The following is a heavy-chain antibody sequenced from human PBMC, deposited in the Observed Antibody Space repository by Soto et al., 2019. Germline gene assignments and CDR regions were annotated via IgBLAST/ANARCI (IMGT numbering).Heavy chain of an antibody. CDR1: GYSFTSLD. CDR3: ARGVSAGVDP. Sequence: ASVKVSCKASGYSFTSLDINWGRQTAGQGLEWMGWMEPSTGRTGYAQKFQGRVTMTRDTSINTAYMELTTLTSDDTAFYYCARGVSAGVDPWGQGTLVTVSS. V-gene: IGHV1-8*01. J-gene: IGHJ5*02. CDR2: MEPSTGRT. D-gene: IGHD3-10*01.